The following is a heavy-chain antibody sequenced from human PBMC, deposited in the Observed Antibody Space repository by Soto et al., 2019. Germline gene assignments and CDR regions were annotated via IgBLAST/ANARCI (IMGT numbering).Heavy chain of an antibody. J-gene: IGHJ4*02. D-gene: IGHD3-9*01. CDR2: IYHSGST. CDR3: ARDLRYFDWFFDY. Sequence: SETLSLTCAVPGYSISSGYYWGWIRQPPGKGLEWIGSIYHSGSTYYNPSLKSRVTISVDTSKNQFSLKLSSVTAADTAVYYCARDLRYFDWFFDYWGQGTLVTVSS. CDR1: GYSISSGYY. V-gene: IGHV4-38-2*02.